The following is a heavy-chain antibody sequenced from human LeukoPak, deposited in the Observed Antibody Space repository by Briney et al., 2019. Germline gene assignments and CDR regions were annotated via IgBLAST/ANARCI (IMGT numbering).Heavy chain of an antibody. Sequence: GGSLRLSCAASGFTFSSYWMSWVRQAPGKGLEWVANIKQDGSEKYYVDSVKGRFTISRDNAKNSLYLQMNSLRAEDTAVYYCARALSDLYYDILTGYVAFGAFDIWGQGTMVTVSS. CDR3: ARALSDLYYDILTGYVAFGAFDI. V-gene: IGHV3-7*01. CDR1: GFTFSSYW. J-gene: IGHJ3*02. D-gene: IGHD3-9*01. CDR2: IKQDGSEK.